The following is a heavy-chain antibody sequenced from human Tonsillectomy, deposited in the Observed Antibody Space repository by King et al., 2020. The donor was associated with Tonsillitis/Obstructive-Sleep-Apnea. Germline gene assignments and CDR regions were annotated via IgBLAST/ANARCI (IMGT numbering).Heavy chain of an antibody. J-gene: IGHJ6*02. D-gene: IGHD3-9*01. Sequence: QLQESGPGLVKPSQTLSLTCTVSGGSISSGDYYWSWIRQHPGKGLEWIGYIYYSGSTYYNPSLKSRVTISVDTSKNQFSLKLSSVTAADTAVYYCARDSRGYDILTSYSEDYYSYYGMDVWGQGTTVTVSS. V-gene: IGHV4-31*03. CDR3: ARDSRGYDILTSYSEDYYSYYGMDV. CDR1: GGSISSGDYY. CDR2: IYYSGST.